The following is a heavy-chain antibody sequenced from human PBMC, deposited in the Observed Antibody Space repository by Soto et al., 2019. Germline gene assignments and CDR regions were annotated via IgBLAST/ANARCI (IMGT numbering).Heavy chain of an antibody. D-gene: IGHD3-16*02. CDR2: MNPNSGNT. V-gene: IGHV1-8*01. CDR3: ARPHDYIWGSYRTIESYAMDV. J-gene: IGHJ6*02. Sequence: ASVKVSCKASGCTFTSYDINWVRQASGQGLEWMGWMNPNSGNTVYAQKFQGRVTMTRNTSISTAYMELTSLRSEDTAVYYCARPHDYIWGSYRTIESYAMDVWGQGTTVTVSS. CDR1: GCTFTSYD.